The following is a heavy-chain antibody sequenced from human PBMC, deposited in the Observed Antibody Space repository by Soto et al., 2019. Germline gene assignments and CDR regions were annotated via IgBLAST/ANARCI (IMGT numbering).Heavy chain of an antibody. D-gene: IGHD4-4*01. CDR3: VKPPVITASYYYYDMDV. Sequence: HPWGSLRLSCAASGFTFSTYPMSWVRQAPGKGLEWVSGISGSGISTYYTDSVKGRFTISRDNSKNTVFLQMNSLRDEDTAVYYCVKPPVITASYYYYDMDVWGQGTTVTVSS. J-gene: IGHJ6*02. CDR2: ISGSGIST. CDR1: GFTFSTYP. V-gene: IGHV3-23*01.